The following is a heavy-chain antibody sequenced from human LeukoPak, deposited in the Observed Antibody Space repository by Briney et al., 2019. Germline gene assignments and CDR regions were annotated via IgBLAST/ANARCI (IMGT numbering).Heavy chain of an antibody. V-gene: IGHV3-21*01. CDR2: ISSSSSYI. Sequence: GGSLRLSCAASGFTFSSYSMNWVRQAPGKGLEWVSSISSSSSYIYYADSVKGRFTISRDNAKNSLYLQMNSLRAEDTAVYYCARDSTEYPPSQADFDYWGQGTLVTVSS. J-gene: IGHJ4*02. D-gene: IGHD2-2*01. CDR3: ARDSTEYPPSQADFDY. CDR1: GFTFSSYS.